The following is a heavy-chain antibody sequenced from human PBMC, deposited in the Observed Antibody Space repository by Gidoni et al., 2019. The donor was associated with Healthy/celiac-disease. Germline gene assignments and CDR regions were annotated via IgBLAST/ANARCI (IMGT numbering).Heavy chain of an antibody. CDR1: GFTFSSYA. D-gene: IGHD3-10*01. J-gene: IGHJ4*02. CDR3: VRVRGVPNY. CDR2: ISGRGGST. Sequence: EVQLLESGGGLVQPGGSLRLSCAASGFTFSSYAMSWVGQAPGKGLGGVSAISGRGGSTYYADSVKGRFTISRDNSKNTLYLQMNSLRAEDTAVYYCVRVRGVPNYWGQGTLVTVSS. V-gene: IGHV3-23*01.